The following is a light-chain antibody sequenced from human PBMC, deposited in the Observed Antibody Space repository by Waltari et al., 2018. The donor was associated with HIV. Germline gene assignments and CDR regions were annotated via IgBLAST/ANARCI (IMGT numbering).Light chain of an antibody. V-gene: IGKV1-39*01. J-gene: IGKJ1*01. Sequence: DIQMTQYPSSLSASVGDRITLTCRASQNIDNYLNWYQLRPGKAPKVLVFAASGLQSGVPSRFSGSGSGTDFTLTISGLQPEDFATYYCQQTYRARTFGQGTKVDLK. CDR3: QQTYRART. CDR1: QNIDNY. CDR2: AAS.